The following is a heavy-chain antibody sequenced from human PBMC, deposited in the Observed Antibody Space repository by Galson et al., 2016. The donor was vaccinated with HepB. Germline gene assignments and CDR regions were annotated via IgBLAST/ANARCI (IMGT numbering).Heavy chain of an antibody. CDR2: IVGRGDNT. Sequence: SLRLSCAASGFTFSNYAMTWVRQAPGKGLEWVSAIVGRGDNTFYVDSVRGRFTISRDNSKNTVYLQMNSLKVEDTALYYCAKGSFWSTSAYFDFWGQGTLVAVSS. CDR3: AKGSFWSTSAYFDF. CDR1: GFTFSNYA. V-gene: IGHV3-23*01. D-gene: IGHD3-3*01. J-gene: IGHJ4*02.